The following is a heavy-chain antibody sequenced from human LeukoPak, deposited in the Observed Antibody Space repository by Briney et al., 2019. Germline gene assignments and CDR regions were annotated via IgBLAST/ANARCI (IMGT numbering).Heavy chain of an antibody. CDR3: ASGPLGWSDY. Sequence: PGGSLRLSCAASGLRFSSYGMNWVRQAPGKGLEWASFISSSGTTSYADSVKGRFTISRDNAKNSLYLQMNSLRDEDTAVYYCASGPLGWSDYWGQGALVTVSS. V-gene: IGHV3-48*02. J-gene: IGHJ4*02. CDR1: GLRFSSYG. CDR2: ISSSGTT. D-gene: IGHD1-26*01.